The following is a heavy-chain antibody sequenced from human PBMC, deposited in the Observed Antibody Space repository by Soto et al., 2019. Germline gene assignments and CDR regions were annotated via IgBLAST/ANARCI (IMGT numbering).Heavy chain of an antibody. Sequence: GGSLRLSCAASGFTFSSYWMHWVRQAPGKGLVWVSRINSDGSSTSYADSVKGRFTISRDNAKNTRYLQMNSLRAEDTAVYYCARDPSPSIWFGELYPFYMDVWGKGTTVTVSS. CDR3: ARDPSPSIWFGELYPFYMDV. D-gene: IGHD3-10*01. CDR2: INSDGSST. CDR1: GFTFSSYW. V-gene: IGHV3-74*01. J-gene: IGHJ6*03.